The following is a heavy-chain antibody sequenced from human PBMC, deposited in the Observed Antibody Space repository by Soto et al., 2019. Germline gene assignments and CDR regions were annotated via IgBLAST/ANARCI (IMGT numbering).Heavy chain of an antibody. CDR3: ARDKSNWSWCVDP. Sequence: QVPLVQSGAEVKKPGASVTISCETSGYPFTMYVIHWVRQAPGQRLEWLGWINTANGDTKYSQRFQGRVSITSDTSANPAYMPLNSRTSEDTAVDYCARDKSNWSWCVDPWGQGTLVTVS. V-gene: IGHV1-3*04. D-gene: IGHD1-20*01. CDR2: INTANGDT. J-gene: IGHJ5*02. CDR1: GYPFTMYV.